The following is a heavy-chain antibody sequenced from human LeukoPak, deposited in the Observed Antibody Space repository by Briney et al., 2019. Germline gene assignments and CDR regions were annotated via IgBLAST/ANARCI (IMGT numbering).Heavy chain of an antibody. V-gene: IGHV3-7*04. Sequence: GDSLRLSCAASGFTFSSYWMAWVRQAPGKGLEWVANIKPDGREGYYVDSLKGRFTISRDNAENSLYLQMNSLRAEDTAVYYCARAAVASPGDVWGQGTTVTASS. D-gene: IGHD6-19*01. CDR1: GFTFSSYW. J-gene: IGHJ6*02. CDR3: ARAAVASPGDV. CDR2: IKPDGREG.